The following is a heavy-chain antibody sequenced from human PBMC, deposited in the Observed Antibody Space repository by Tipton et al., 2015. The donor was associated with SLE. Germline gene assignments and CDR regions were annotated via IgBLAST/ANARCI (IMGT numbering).Heavy chain of an antibody. V-gene: IGHV3-48*03. CDR3: ARHGLSSTYWYVDL. CDR2: ISRSTGTT. CDR1: GFTLSNYE. D-gene: IGHD2-8*01. Sequence: SLRLSCVASGFTLSNYEMSWVRQAPGKGLEWLSYISRSTGTTYSADSVKGRFTISRDNATDSLHLRMSRLTAEDAAIYYCARHGLSSTYWYVDLWGRGTLVTVSS. J-gene: IGHJ2*01.